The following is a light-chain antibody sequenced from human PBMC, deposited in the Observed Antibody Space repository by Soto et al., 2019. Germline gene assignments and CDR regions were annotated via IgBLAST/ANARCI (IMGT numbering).Light chain of an antibody. Sequence: DIQMTQSPSSLSASVGDRVAITCRASQTITFYLNWYQLEPGKPPKLLIYGANTLQSGVPSRFSAGGSGTDCTLTINNLQPEDFATYYCQQTYSPPFTFGQGTKLQIK. CDR3: QQTYSPPFT. CDR2: GAN. V-gene: IGKV1-39*01. CDR1: QTITFY. J-gene: IGKJ2*01.